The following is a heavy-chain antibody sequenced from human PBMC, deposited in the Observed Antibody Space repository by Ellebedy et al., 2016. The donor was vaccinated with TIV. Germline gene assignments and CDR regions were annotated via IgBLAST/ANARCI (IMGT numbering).Heavy chain of an antibody. CDR1: GFTFSAYA. CDR3: AREVWYPAS. CDR2: INTDGSST. J-gene: IGHJ4*02. V-gene: IGHV3-74*01. Sequence: PGGSLRLSCAASGFTFSAYAMHWVRQAPGKGLMWVSRINTDGSSTGYADSVKGRFTISRDNAKNTLYLQMNGLRAEDTAVYYCAREVWYPASWGQGTLVTVSS. D-gene: IGHD6-13*01.